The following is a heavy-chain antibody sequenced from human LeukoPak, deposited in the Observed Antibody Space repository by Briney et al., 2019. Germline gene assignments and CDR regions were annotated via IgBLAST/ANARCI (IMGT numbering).Heavy chain of an antibody. CDR2: ISYDGSSK. CDR3: ARSSAA. V-gene: IGHV3-30-3*01. J-gene: IGHJ4*02. Sequence: GGSLRLSCAASGFTFSSYAMHWVRQAPGKGLEWVAVISYDGSSKYYADSVKGRFTISRDNSKNTLYLQMNSLRAEDTAVYYCARSSAAWGQGTLVTVSS. D-gene: IGHD2-2*01. CDR1: GFTFSSYA.